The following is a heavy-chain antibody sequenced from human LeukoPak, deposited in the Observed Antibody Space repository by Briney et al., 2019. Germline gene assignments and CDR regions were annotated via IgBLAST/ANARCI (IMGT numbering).Heavy chain of an antibody. CDR2: IYYSGST. Sequence: SETLSLTCTVYGGSISSSSSYWGWIRQPPGKGLEWIGSIYYSGSTNYNPSLKRRVTISVDTSKNQFSLKLSSVTAADTAVYYCARSYYYDSSGLDYWGQGTLVTVSS. CDR3: ARSYYYDSSGLDY. D-gene: IGHD3-22*01. J-gene: IGHJ4*02. V-gene: IGHV4-39*07. CDR1: GGSISSSSSY.